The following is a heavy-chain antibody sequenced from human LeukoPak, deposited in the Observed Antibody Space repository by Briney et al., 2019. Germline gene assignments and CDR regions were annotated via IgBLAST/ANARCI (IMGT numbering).Heavy chain of an antibody. Sequence: GGSLRLSCAASGFTFSSYAMSWVRQAPGEGLEWVSAISGSGGSTYYADSVKGRFTISRDNSKNTLYLQMNSLRAEDTAVYYCAKSLRIAAAVKPYYFDYWGQGTLVTVSS. CDR2: ISGSGGST. D-gene: IGHD6-13*01. J-gene: IGHJ4*02. CDR3: AKSLRIAAAVKPYYFDY. V-gene: IGHV3-23*01. CDR1: GFTFSSYA.